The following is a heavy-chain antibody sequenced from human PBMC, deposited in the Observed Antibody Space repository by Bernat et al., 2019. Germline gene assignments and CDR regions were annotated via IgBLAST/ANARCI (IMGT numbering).Heavy chain of an antibody. CDR2: IWYDGSNK. V-gene: IGHV3-33*01. Sequence: QVQLVESGGGVVQPGRSLRLSCAASGFTFSSYGMHWVRQAPGKGLEWVAVIWYDGSNKYYADSVKGRFTISRDNSKNTLYLQMSSLRAEDTAVYYCARTRYYYDSSGYYLNYYYYYGMDVWGQGTTVTVSS. D-gene: IGHD3-22*01. J-gene: IGHJ6*02. CDR1: GFTFSSYG. CDR3: ARTRYYYDSSGYYLNYYYYYGMDV.